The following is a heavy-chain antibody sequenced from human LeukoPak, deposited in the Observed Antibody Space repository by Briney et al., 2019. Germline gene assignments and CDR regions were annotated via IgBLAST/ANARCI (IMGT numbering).Heavy chain of an antibody. CDR2: ISYDGSNK. CDR1: GFTFSSYA. Sequence: PGGSLRLSCAASGFTFSSYAMHWVRQAPGKGLEWVAVISYDGSNKFYPDSVKGRFTISRDNSNLYLQMNSLRAEDTAVYYCAKDGKKWQEPLGSWGQGTLVIVSS. D-gene: IGHD1-14*01. J-gene: IGHJ5*02. CDR3: AKDGKKWQEPLGS. V-gene: IGHV3-30*04.